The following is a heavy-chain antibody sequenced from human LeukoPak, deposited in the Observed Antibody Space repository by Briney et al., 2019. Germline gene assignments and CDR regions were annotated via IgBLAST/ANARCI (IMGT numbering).Heavy chain of an antibody. V-gene: IGHV3-23*01. CDR2: ISGSGGHT. D-gene: IGHD6-19*01. J-gene: IGHJ4*02. CDR3: ANRGGSGWSYYFDY. Sequence: PGGSLRLSCAASGFTFSTYAMSWVRQAPGKGLEWVSAISGSGGHTYYADSVKGRFTISRDNSKNTLYLQMNSLRAEDTAVYYCANRGGSGWSYYFDYWGQGTLVTVSS. CDR1: GFTFSTYA.